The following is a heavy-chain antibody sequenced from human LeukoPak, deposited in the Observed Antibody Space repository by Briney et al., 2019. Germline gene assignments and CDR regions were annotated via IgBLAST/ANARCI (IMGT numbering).Heavy chain of an antibody. V-gene: IGHV1-46*01. Sequence: ASVMVSCKASGYTFTSYYMHWVRQAPGQGLEWMGIINPSGGSTSYAQKFQGRVTMTRDTSTSTVYMELSRLRSDDTAVYYCAGSDIVVVPAAIPPANYYYGMDVWGQGTTVTVSS. CDR2: INPSGGST. CDR3: AGSDIVVVPAAIPPANYYYGMDV. D-gene: IGHD2-2*01. J-gene: IGHJ6*02. CDR1: GYTFTSYY.